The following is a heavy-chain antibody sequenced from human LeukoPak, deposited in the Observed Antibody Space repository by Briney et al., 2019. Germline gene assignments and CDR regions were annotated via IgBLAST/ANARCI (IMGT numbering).Heavy chain of an antibody. CDR2: INHSGST. CDR1: GGSFSGYY. J-gene: IGHJ2*01. D-gene: IGHD2-15*01. V-gene: IGHV4-34*01. Sequence: SETLSLTCAVYGGSFSGYYWSWIRQPPGKGLEWIGEINHSGSTNYNPSLKSRVTISVDTSKNQFSLKLSPVTAADTAVYYCARARDGVVVAVRYWYFDLWGRGTLVTVSS. CDR3: ARARDGVVVAVRYWYFDL.